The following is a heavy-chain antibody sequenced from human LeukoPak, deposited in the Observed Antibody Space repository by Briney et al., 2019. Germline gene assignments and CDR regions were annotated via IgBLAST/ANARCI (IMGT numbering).Heavy chain of an antibody. J-gene: IGHJ4*02. CDR3: ARGKRYTWIQLWFDY. D-gene: IGHD5-18*01. CDR2: ISSSSTTI. V-gene: IGHV3-48*01. Sequence: RGSLRLSCAASGFTFSSYNMNWVRQAPGKGLEWVSYISSSSTTIDYADSVKGRFTISRDNAKNSLYLQMNSLRAEDTAVYYCARGKRYTWIQLWFDYWGQGTLVTVSS. CDR1: GFTFSSYN.